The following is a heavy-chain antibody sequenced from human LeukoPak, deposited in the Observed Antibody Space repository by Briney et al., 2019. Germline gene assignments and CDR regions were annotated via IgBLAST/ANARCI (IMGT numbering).Heavy chain of an antibody. D-gene: IGHD6-13*01. Sequence: PSETLSLTCTVSGGSISSYYWSWIRQPPGKGLEWIGYIYKSESTNYNPSLKSRVTMSVDTSKNQFSLKVSSVTAADTAVYYCAQSPGYSSSWLDYWGQGTLVTVSS. CDR3: AQSPGYSSSWLDY. J-gene: IGHJ4*02. V-gene: IGHV4-59*08. CDR2: IYKSEST. CDR1: GGSISSYY.